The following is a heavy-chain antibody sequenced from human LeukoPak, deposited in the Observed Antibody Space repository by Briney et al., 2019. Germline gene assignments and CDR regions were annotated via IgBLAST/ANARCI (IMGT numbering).Heavy chain of an antibody. CDR3: ARDLTPYDSSGYFDY. CDR2: IWYDGSNK. J-gene: IGHJ4*02. V-gene: IGHV3-33*01. D-gene: IGHD3-22*01. CDR1: GFTFSSYG. Sequence: GGSLRLSCAASGFTFSSYGMHWVRQAPGKGLEWVAVIWYDGSNKYYADSVKGRFTISRDNSKNTLYLQMNSLRAEDTAVYYCARDLTPYDSSGYFDYWGQGTLVTVSS.